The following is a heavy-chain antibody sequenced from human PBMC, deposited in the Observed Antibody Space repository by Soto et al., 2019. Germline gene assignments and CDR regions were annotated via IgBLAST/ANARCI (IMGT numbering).Heavy chain of an antibody. V-gene: IGHV1-69*13. CDR2: IIPIFGTA. CDR3: GRGGRAAAGTKNYWFDP. D-gene: IGHD6-13*01. Sequence: GASVKVSCKASGGTFSSYAISWVRQAPGQGLEWMGGIIPIFGTANYAQKFQGRVTITADESTSTAYMELSSLRSEDTAVYYCGRGGRAAAGTKNYWFDPWGQGTLVTVSS. J-gene: IGHJ5*02. CDR1: GGTFSSYA.